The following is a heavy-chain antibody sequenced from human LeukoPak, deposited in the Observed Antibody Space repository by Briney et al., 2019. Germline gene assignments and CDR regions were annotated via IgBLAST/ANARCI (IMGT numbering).Heavy chain of an antibody. CDR1: GGSISSYY. CDR2: IYHSGST. J-gene: IGHJ3*02. CDR3: ARAGHYDSSGYYYRAFGAFDI. Sequence: SETLSLTCTVSGGSISSYYWSWIRQPPGKGLEWIGYIYHSGSTYYNPSLKSRVTISVDRSKNQFSLKLSSVTAADTAVYYCARAGHYDSSGYYYRAFGAFDIWGQGTMVTVSS. D-gene: IGHD3-22*01. V-gene: IGHV4-59*12.